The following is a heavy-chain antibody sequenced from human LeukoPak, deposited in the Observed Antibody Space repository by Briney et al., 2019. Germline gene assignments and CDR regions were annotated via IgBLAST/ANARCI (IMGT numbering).Heavy chain of an antibody. J-gene: IGHJ4*02. Sequence: GGSLRRSCAASGFTFSSYGMHWVRQAPGNGLEWVAVISYDGSNKYYADSVKGRFTISRDNSKNTLYLQMNSLRAEDTAVYYCAKDPGVVVVAATGLDYWGQGTLVTVSS. CDR3: AKDPGVVVVAATGLDY. CDR2: ISYDGSNK. D-gene: IGHD2-15*01. CDR1: GFTFSSYG. V-gene: IGHV3-30*18.